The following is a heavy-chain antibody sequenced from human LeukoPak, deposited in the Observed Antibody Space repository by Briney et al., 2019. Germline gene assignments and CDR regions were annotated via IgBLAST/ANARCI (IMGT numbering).Heavy chain of an antibody. Sequence: SETLSLTCTVSGGSISSSSYDWGWIRQPAGKGLEWIGRIYTSGSTNYNPSLKSRVTISVDTSKNQFSLKLNSVIATDTAVYYCASEGTTFSSFDYWGQGTLVTVSS. D-gene: IGHD1-1*01. V-gene: IGHV4-61*02. J-gene: IGHJ4*02. CDR2: IYTSGST. CDR1: GGSISSSSYD. CDR3: ASEGTTFSSFDY.